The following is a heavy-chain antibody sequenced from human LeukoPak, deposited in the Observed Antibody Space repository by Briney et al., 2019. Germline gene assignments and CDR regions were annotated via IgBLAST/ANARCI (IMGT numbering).Heavy chain of an antibody. CDR1: GFTFSSYG. J-gene: IGHJ3*02. Sequence: GGSLRLSCAASGFTFSSYGMHWVRQAPGKGLEWVAFIRYDGSNKYYADSVKGRFTISRDNSKNTLYLQMNSLRAEDTAVYYCAGGYCSDTSCYNAFDIWDQGAMVTVSS. D-gene: IGHD2-2*02. CDR2: IRYDGSNK. CDR3: AGGYCSDTSCYNAFDI. V-gene: IGHV3-30*02.